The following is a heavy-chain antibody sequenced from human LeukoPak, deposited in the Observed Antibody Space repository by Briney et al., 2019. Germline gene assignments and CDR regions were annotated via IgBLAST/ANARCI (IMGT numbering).Heavy chain of an antibody. CDR2: TYYRSNWYN. V-gene: IGHV6-1*01. CDR1: GDSVSSNSAA. D-gene: IGHD3-10*01. J-gene: IGHJ4*02. CDR3: ARAANVLLWFGELLSENYFDY. Sequence: SQTLSLTCAISGDSVSSNSAAWHWIRQSPSRGLEWLGRTYYRSNWYNDYAVSVKSRITINPDTSKNQFSLQLNSVTPEDTAVYYCARAANVLLWFGELLSENYFDYWGQGTLVTASS.